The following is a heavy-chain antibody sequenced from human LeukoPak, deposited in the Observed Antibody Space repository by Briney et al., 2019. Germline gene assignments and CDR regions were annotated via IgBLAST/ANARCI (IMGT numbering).Heavy chain of an antibody. Sequence: PGGSLRLSCAASGFTFSSYAMHWVRQAPGKGLEWVAVISYDGSNKYYADSVKGRFTISRDNSKNTLYLQMNSLRAEDTAVYYCARDRAKEDVFDIWGQGKMVTVFS. D-gene: IGHD5-24*01. CDR1: GFTFSSYA. CDR2: ISYDGSNK. CDR3: ARDRAKEDVFDI. J-gene: IGHJ3*02. V-gene: IGHV3-30-3*01.